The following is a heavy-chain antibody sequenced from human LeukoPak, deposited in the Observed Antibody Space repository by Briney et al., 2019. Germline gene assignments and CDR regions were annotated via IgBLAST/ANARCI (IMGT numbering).Heavy chain of an antibody. CDR2: ISSSSSYI. Sequence: PGGSLRLSCAASGFTFSSYSMNWVRQAPGKGLEWVSSISSSSSYIYYADSVKGRFTISRDNAKNSLYLQMNSLRAEDTAVYYCARDGGYCTDGVCSYYFDYWGQGTLVTVSS. J-gene: IGHJ4*02. CDR3: ARDGGYCTDGVCSYYFDY. CDR1: GFTFSSYS. D-gene: IGHD2-8*01. V-gene: IGHV3-21*01.